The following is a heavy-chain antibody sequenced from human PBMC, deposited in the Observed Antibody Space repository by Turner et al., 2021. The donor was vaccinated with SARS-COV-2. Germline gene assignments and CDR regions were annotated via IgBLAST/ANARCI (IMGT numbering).Heavy chain of an antibody. CDR2: IYYRGST. CDR1: GGSMNTNY. J-gene: IGHJ5*02. CDR3: ARETVNNWVDP. V-gene: IGHV4-59*01. Sequence: QVQLQESGPGLVKPLETLSLTCTVSGGSMNTNYWRWIRQPPGKRLEWIGYIYYRGSTNYNPSLESRVTISVDTSKNQFSLKLTSVTAADTAIYYCARETVNNWVDPWGQGTLVTVSS. D-gene: IGHD2-21*02.